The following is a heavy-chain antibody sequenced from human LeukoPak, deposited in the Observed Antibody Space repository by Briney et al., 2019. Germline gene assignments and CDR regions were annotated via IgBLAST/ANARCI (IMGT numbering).Heavy chain of an antibody. V-gene: IGHV4-34*01. D-gene: IGHD1-26*01. Sequence: SETLSLTCAVYGGSFSGYYWSWIRQPPGKGLEWIGEINHSGSTNYNPSLKSRVTISVDTSKNQFSLKLSSVAAADTAVYYCARGRSGSSWIDYWGQGTLVTVSS. CDR1: GGSFSGYY. CDR3: ARGRSGSSWIDY. CDR2: INHSGST. J-gene: IGHJ4*02.